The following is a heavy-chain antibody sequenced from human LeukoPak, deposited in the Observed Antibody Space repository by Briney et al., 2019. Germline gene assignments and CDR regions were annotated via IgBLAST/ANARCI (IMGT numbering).Heavy chain of an antibody. D-gene: IGHD6-19*01. V-gene: IGHV4-34*01. CDR3: ARDTAVGNGFDP. CDR2: INHSGSN. J-gene: IGHJ5*02. CDR1: GGSFSGYY. Sequence: SETLSLTCAVYGGSFSGYYWSWIRQPPGKGLEWIGEINHSGSNNYNPSLKSRVTISVDTSKNQFSPKLSSVTAADTAVYYCARDTAVGNGFDPWGQGTLVTVSS.